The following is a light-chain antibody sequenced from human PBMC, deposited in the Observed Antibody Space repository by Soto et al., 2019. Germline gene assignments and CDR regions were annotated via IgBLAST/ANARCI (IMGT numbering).Light chain of an antibody. CDR3: SSYTRFSTLV. V-gene: IGLV2-14*01. Sequence: QSVLTQPASVSGSPGQSITISCTGTSSDVGGYKYVSWHQHHPGKAPKLIIYEVSNRPSGVSDRFSGSKSGNTASLTISGLQAEDEAAYYCSSYTRFSTLVFGGGTKLTVL. CDR2: EVS. J-gene: IGLJ3*02. CDR1: SSDVGGYKY.